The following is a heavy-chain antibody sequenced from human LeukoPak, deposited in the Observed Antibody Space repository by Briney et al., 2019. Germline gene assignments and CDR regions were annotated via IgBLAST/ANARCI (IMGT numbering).Heavy chain of an antibody. D-gene: IGHD3-22*01. CDR3: AKLTNYYDSSGYDEYFQH. V-gene: IGHV3-23*01. Sequence: GGSLRLSCAASGFTFSSYAMSWVRQAPGKGLEWVSGISGSGGSTYYADSVKGRFTISRDNSKNTLDLQMNSLRAEDTAVYYCAKLTNYYDSSGYDEYFQHWGQGTLVTVSS. CDR2: ISGSGGST. CDR1: GFTFSSYA. J-gene: IGHJ1*01.